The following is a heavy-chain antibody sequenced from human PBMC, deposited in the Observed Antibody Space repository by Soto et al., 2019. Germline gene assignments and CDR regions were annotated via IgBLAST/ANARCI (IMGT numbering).Heavy chain of an antibody. CDR1: GGSFSGYY. CDR2: INHSGST. CDR3: ARCIVVVPAAMWLHHWFDP. V-gene: IGHV4-34*01. J-gene: IGHJ5*02. D-gene: IGHD2-2*01. Sequence: SETLSLTCAVYGGSFSGYYWSWIRQPPGKGLEWIGEINHSGSTNYNPSLKSRVTISVDTSKNQFSLKLSSVTAADTAVYYCARCIVVVPAAMWLHHWFDPWGQGTLVTVSS.